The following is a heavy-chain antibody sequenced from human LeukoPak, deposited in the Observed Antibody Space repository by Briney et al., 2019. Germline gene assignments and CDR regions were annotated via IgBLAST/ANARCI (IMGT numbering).Heavy chain of an antibody. CDR3: ARRSITMVRGVISDYFDY. J-gene: IGHJ4*02. CDR1: GYSFTSYW. CDR2: IYPGDSDT. D-gene: IGHD3-10*01. Sequence: TLGESLKISCKGTGYSFTSYWIGWVRQMTGKGLEWMGIIYPGDSDTRYSPSFQGQVTISADKSISTAYLQWSSLKASDTAMYYCARRSITMVRGVISDYFDYWGQGTLVTVSS. V-gene: IGHV5-51*01.